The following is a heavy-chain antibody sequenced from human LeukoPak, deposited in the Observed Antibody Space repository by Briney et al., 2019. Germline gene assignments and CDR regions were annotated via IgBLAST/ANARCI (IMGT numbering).Heavy chain of an antibody. CDR1: GFTFSSYS. CDR2: ISSSSSYI. D-gene: IGHD6-13*01. Sequence: GGSLRLSCAASGFTFSSYSMNWVRQAPGKGLEWVSSISSSSSYIYYADSVKGRFTISRDNSRNSLYLQMNNLRAEDTAVYYCVRVGSSNWYAWGQGTLVTVSS. J-gene: IGHJ5*02. V-gene: IGHV3-21*01. CDR3: VRVGSSNWYA.